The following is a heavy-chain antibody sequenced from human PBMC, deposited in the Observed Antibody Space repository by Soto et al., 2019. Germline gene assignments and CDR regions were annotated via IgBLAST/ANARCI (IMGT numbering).Heavy chain of an antibody. CDR3: VREGRGSFDF. CDR2: IGGRGNSA. V-gene: IGHV3-23*01. CDR1: GFTFTNFA. J-gene: IGHJ3*01. D-gene: IGHD5-12*01. Sequence: PVGSLRLSCAASGFTFTNFAMSWVRQAPGKGLEWVSVIGGRGNSAYYADSVQGRFTISRDNSKNTLSLQMSSLTADDTAIYYCVREGRGSFDFWGRGTMVTVSS.